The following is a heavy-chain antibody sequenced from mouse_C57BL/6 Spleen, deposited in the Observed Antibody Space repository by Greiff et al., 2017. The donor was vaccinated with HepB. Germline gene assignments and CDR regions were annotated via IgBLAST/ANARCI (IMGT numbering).Heavy chain of an antibody. CDR3: ARGGLRRSYWYFDV. Sequence: VQLQQPGAELVMPGASVKLSCKASGYTFTSYWMHWVKQRPGQGLEWIGEIDPSDSYTNYNQKFKGKSTLTVDKSSSTAYMQLSSLTSEDSAVYYCARGGLRRSYWYFDVWGTVTTVTVSS. CDR2: IDPSDSYT. V-gene: IGHV1-69*01. D-gene: IGHD2-4*01. CDR1: GYTFTSYW. J-gene: IGHJ1*03.